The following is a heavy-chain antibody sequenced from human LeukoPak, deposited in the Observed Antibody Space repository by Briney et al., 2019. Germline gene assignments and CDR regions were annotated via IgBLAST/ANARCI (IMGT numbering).Heavy chain of an antibody. D-gene: IGHD6-6*01. J-gene: IGHJ6*02. V-gene: IGHV3-23*01. CDR2: ISGSGGST. CDR3: AKSIAARPLYYYGMDV. Sequence: GSLRLSCAASGFTFSSYAMSWVRQAPGKGLEWVSAISGSGGSTYYADSVKGRFTISRDNSKNTLYLQMNSLRAEDTTVYYCAKSIAARPLYYYGMDVWGQGTTVTVSS. CDR1: GFTFSSYA.